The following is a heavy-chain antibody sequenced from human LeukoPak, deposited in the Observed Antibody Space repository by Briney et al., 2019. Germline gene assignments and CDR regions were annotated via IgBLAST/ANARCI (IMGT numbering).Heavy chain of an antibody. CDR1: GFTFSSYW. V-gene: IGHV3-7*01. CDR2: IKQDGSEK. J-gene: IGHJ3*02. CDR3: ARVKISSGWRYDAFDI. Sequence: PGGSLRLSCAASGFTFSSYWMSWVRQAPGKGLEWVANIKQDGSEKYYEDSVKGRFTISRDNAKNSLYLQMNSLRAEDTAVYYCARVKISSGWRYDAFDIWGQGTMVTVSS. D-gene: IGHD6-19*01.